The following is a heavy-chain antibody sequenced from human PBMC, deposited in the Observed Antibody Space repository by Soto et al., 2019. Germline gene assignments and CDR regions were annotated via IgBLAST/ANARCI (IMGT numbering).Heavy chain of an antibody. CDR1: GGTFSSYA. CDR3: ARAHGGKRASYFDY. Sequence: SVKVSCKASGGTFSSYAISWVRQAPGQGLEWMGGIIPIFGTANYAQKFQGRVTITADESTSTAYMELSSLRSEDTAAYYCARAHGGKRASYFDYWGQGTLVTVSS. V-gene: IGHV1-69*13. J-gene: IGHJ4*02. D-gene: IGHD2-15*01. CDR2: IIPIFGTA.